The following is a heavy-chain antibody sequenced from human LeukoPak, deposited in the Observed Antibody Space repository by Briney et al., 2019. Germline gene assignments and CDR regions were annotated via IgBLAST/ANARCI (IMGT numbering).Heavy chain of an antibody. CDR2: IPYDGSNK. D-gene: IGHD3-3*01. CDR3: APSYYDFWSGYYAFDY. CDR1: GFTFSSYA. V-gene: IGHV3-30-3*01. Sequence: GGSLRLSCAASGFTFSSYAMHWVRQAPGKGLEWVAVIPYDGSNKYYADSVKGRFTISRDNAKNTLYLQMNSLRAEDTAVYYCAPSYYDFWSGYYAFDYWGQGTLVTVSS. J-gene: IGHJ4*02.